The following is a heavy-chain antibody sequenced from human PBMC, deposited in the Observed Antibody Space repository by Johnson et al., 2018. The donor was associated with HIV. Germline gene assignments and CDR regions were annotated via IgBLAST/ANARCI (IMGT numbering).Heavy chain of an antibody. CDR3: AGQVRAFDI. D-gene: IGHD6-19*01. CDR2: VNPNGGST. Sequence: MQLVESGGGLAKPAWSPRLSCAASQFTFSSYYMNCVRQAPGNGLELVAHVNPNGGSTYHIDSVKGRFTISRDNSMHTMYLQMNSLRAEDTAVYYCAGQVRAFDIWGQGTMVTVSS. CDR1: QFTFSSYY. V-gene: IGHV3-25*03. J-gene: IGHJ3*02.